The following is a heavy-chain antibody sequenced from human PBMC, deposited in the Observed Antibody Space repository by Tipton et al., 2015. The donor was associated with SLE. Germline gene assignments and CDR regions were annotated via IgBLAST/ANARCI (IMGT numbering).Heavy chain of an antibody. CDR1: DGSLSGYY. D-gene: IGHD4-17*01. V-gene: IGHV4-34*01. CDR3: TRHDYGDSDAFDF. J-gene: IGHJ3*01. CDR2: LHHSGNA. Sequence: TLSLTCAVYDGSLSGYYWSWIRQSPGKGLEWIGSLHHSGNAYYNASLKSRVAISVDTSNNLFSLKLSSVTAADTAVYYCTRHDYGDSDAFDFWGQGTMVTVSS.